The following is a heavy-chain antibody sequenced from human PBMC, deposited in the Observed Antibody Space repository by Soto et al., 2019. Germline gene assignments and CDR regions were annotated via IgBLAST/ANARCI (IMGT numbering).Heavy chain of an antibody. CDR1: WCTFGNAC. J-gene: IGHJ6*02. CDR3: TTDPLITIFGVDTDYGMDV. Sequence: PGRPLRLPYAASWCTFGNACMNWVLQTQGKGLEWVGRIKSKTDGGTTDYAAPVKGRFTISRDDSKNTLYLQMNSLKTEDTAVYYCTTDPLITIFGVDTDYGMDVWGQGTTVTVSS. CDR2: IKSKTDGGTT. V-gene: IGHV3-15*07. D-gene: IGHD3-3*01.